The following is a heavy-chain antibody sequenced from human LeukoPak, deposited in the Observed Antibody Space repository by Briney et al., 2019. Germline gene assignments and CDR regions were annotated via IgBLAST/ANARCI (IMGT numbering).Heavy chain of an antibody. D-gene: IGHD2-15*01. Sequence: GGTLRLSCAASGFTFRRYGMTWVRQAPGKGLEWVSSISGSGGSTFYADSVKGRFTISRDNSKNTLYLQMNSLRAEDTAVYYCAKSGLNRFDYWGQGTLVTVSS. CDR3: AKSGLNRFDY. V-gene: IGHV3-23*01. CDR1: GFTFRRYG. J-gene: IGHJ4*02. CDR2: ISGSGGST.